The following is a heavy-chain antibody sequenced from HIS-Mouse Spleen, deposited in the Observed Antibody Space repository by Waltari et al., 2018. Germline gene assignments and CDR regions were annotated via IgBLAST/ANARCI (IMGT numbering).Heavy chain of an antibody. J-gene: IGHJ4*02. CDR2: ISGSGGST. CDR3: AKGPFSVFWSGYYFDY. D-gene: IGHD3-3*01. CDR1: GFTFSSYA. V-gene: IGHV3-23*01. Sequence: EVQLLESGGGLVQPGGSLRLSCAASGFTFSSYAMSWVRQAPGKGLEWVSAISGSGGSTYYADSVKGRFTISRDNSKNTLYLQMNSLRAEDTAVYYCAKGPFSVFWSGYYFDYWGQGTLVTVSS.